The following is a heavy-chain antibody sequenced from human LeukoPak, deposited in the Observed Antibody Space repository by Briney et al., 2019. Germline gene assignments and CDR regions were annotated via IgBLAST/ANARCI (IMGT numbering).Heavy chain of an antibody. CDR3: ARRRGDCRGWYFDL. Sequence: ASVKVSCKASGYTFTTYYMHWVRQAPGQGLEWMGIINPSGSSATYAQKFQGRVTMTRDTSTSTVYMELSSLTSEDTAVYSCARRRGDCRGWYFDLGGRGTLVTV. J-gene: IGHJ2*01. V-gene: IGHV1-46*03. CDR1: GYTFTTYY. CDR2: INPSGSSA. D-gene: IGHD2-21*01.